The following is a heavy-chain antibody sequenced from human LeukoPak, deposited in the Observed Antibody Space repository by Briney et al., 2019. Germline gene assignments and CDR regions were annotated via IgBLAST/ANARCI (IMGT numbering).Heavy chain of an antibody. Sequence: SETLSLTFTVSGGSISSGDYYWSWIRQPPGKGLEWIGYIYYSGSTYYNPSLKSRVTISVDTSKNQFSLKLSSVTAADTAVYYCARAAYDFWSGPRDRFDYWGQGTLVTVSS. CDR1: GGSISSGDYY. CDR3: ARAAYDFWSGPRDRFDY. J-gene: IGHJ4*02. D-gene: IGHD3-3*01. V-gene: IGHV4-30-4*08. CDR2: IYYSGST.